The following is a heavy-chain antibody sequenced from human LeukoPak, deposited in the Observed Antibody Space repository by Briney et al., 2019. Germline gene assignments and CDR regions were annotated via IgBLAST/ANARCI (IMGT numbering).Heavy chain of an antibody. Sequence: GGSLRLSCAVSGFTVSGDYMSWVRQAPGKGLEWVSVMYTGGATYYADSVKGRFTISRDNAKNSLYLQMNSLRAEDTALYYCAKGWYSSSWYYMDVWGIGTSVTVSS. CDR3: AKGWYSSSWYYMDV. CDR2: MYTGGAT. J-gene: IGHJ6*03. CDR1: GFTVSGDY. D-gene: IGHD6-13*01. V-gene: IGHV3-53*05.